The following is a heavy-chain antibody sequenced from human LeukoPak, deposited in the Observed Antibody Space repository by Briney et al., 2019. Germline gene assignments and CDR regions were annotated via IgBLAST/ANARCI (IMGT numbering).Heavy chain of an antibody. V-gene: IGHV3-13*01. Sequence: PGGSLRLSCAASGFTFSSYDMHWVRQATGKGLEWVSAIGTAGDTYYPGSVKGRFTISRENAKNSLYLQMNSLRAGDTAVYYCARAENGDYIFDYWGQGTLVTVSS. D-gene: IGHD4-17*01. J-gene: IGHJ4*02. CDR2: IGTAGDT. CDR3: ARAENGDYIFDY. CDR1: GFTFSSYD.